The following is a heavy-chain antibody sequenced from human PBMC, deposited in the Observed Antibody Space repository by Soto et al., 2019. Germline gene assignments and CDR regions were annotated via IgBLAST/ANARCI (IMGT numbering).Heavy chain of an antibody. CDR2: ISYDGGNK. CDR1: GFSFSTNA. J-gene: IGHJ1*01. V-gene: IGHV3-30-3*01. Sequence: QVQLVESGGGVVQPGRSLRLSCAASGFSFSTNAMNWVRQAPGKGLEWVAVISYDGGNKYYADSVKGRFTISRDNSXNXTYLQMNSLRAEDTAVYYCVRGGDSSGYYYRQYFQHWGQGTLVTVSS. D-gene: IGHD3-22*01. CDR3: VRGGDSSGYYYRQYFQH.